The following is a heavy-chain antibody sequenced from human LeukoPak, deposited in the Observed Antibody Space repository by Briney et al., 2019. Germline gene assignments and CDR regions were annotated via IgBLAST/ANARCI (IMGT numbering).Heavy chain of an antibody. D-gene: IGHD2-21*02. Sequence: SETLSLTCAVYGGSFSGYYWSWIRQPPGKGLEWIGEINHSGSTNYNPSLKSRVTISVDTSKNQFSLKLSSVTAADTAVYYCARGLAYCGGDCYPHYYYYGMDVWGQGTTVTVSS. V-gene: IGHV4-34*01. CDR1: GGSFSGYY. CDR3: ARGLAYCGGDCYPHYYYYGMDV. J-gene: IGHJ6*02. CDR2: INHSGST.